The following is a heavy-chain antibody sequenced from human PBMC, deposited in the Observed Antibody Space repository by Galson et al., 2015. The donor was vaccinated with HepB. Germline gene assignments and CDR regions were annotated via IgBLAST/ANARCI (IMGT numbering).Heavy chain of an antibody. Sequence: SVKVSCKASGGTFSNYGLHWVRQAPGQGLEWVGGIIPRFRTANYAQRFQGRVTITADESTSTSDLELRNPRSEDTAIYYCARLYHDFWSGYVGYFQHWGPGTLVTVFS. J-gene: IGHJ1*01. CDR2: IIPRFRTA. V-gene: IGHV1-69*13. D-gene: IGHD3-3*01. CDR3: ARLYHDFWSGYVGYFQH. CDR1: GGTFSNYG.